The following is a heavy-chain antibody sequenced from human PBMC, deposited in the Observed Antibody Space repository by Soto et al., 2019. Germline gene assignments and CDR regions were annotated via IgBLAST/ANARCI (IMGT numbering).Heavy chain of an antibody. D-gene: IGHD3-10*01. CDR3: ARDFGFSGTNWFDP. V-gene: IGHV3-30-3*01. CDR1: GFTFSSYA. Sequence: QVQLVESGGGVVQPGRSLRLSCAASGFTFSSYAMHWVRQAPGKGLEWVAVISYDGSNKYYADSVKGRFTISRDNSKNTLYLQMNSLRAEDTAVYYCARDFGFSGTNWFDPWGQGTLVTVSS. J-gene: IGHJ5*02. CDR2: ISYDGSNK.